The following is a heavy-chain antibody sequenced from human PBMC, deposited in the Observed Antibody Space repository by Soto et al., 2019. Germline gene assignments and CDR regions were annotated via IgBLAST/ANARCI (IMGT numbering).Heavy chain of an antibody. J-gene: IGHJ4*02. Sequence: PSETMSRTCTVSPSTISSRSYYWGWIRQPPGRGLEWIGSIYYSGSTYYNPSLKSRVTISVDTSKNQFSLKLSSVTAADTAVYYCARTSSGWPFDYWGQGTLVT. V-gene: IGHV4-39*01. CDR2: IYYSGST. CDR1: PSTISSRSYY. CDR3: ARTSSGWPFDY. D-gene: IGHD6-19*01.